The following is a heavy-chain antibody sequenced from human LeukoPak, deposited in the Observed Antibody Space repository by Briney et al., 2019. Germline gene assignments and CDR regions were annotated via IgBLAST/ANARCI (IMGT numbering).Heavy chain of an antibody. D-gene: IGHD1-26*01. CDR1: GFTFSSYS. Sequence: PGGSLRLSCAASGFTFSSYSMNWVRQPPGKGLEWVANIKADGSEKYYVDSVKGRFIISRDDAKRTVDLQMDNLRAEDTAIYYCAYRNNFEYWGQGALVTVSS. J-gene: IGHJ4*02. CDR3: AYRNNFEY. CDR2: IKADGSEK. V-gene: IGHV3-7*05.